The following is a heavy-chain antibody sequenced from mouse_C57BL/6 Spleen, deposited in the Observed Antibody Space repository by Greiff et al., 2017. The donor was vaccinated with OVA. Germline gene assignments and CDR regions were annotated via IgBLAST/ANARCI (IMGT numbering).Heavy chain of an antibody. D-gene: IGHD1-1*01. V-gene: IGHV1-26*01. CDR2: INPNNGGT. Sequence: VQLQQSGPELVKPGASVKISCKASGYTFTDYYMNWVKQSHGKSLEWIGDINPNNGGTSYNQKFKGKATLTVDKSSSTAYMELRSLTSEDSAVYYCANYYGSSYGDWYFDVWGTGTTVTVSS. CDR3: ANYYGSSYGDWYFDV. J-gene: IGHJ1*03. CDR1: GYTFTDYY.